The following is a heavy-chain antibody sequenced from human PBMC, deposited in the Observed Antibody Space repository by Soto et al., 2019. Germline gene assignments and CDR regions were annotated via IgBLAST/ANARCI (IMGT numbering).Heavy chain of an antibody. CDR3: ARGPNYYGSGSSQSCYYGMDV. D-gene: IGHD3-10*01. Sequence: GGSLRLSCAASGFTFSSYSMNWVRQAPGKGLEWVSSISSSSSYIYYADSVKGRFTISRDNAKNSLYLQMNSLRAEDTAVYYCARGPNYYGSGSSQSCYYGMDVWGQGTTVTVSS. J-gene: IGHJ6*02. V-gene: IGHV3-21*01. CDR2: ISSSSSYI. CDR1: GFTFSSYS.